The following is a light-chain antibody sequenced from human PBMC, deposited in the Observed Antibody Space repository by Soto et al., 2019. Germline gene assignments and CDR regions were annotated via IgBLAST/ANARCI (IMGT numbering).Light chain of an antibody. CDR2: GNT. CDR1: SSNIGAGYD. CDR3: LSFDSSLSVV. J-gene: IGLJ2*01. Sequence: VVTQPPSVSGAPGQRVTISCTGSSSNIGAGYDVHWYQQLPGRAPKLLIYGNTNRPSGVPDRFSGSKSGTSASLAITGLQAEDEADYYCLSFDSSLSVVFGGGTKVTVL. V-gene: IGLV1-40*01.